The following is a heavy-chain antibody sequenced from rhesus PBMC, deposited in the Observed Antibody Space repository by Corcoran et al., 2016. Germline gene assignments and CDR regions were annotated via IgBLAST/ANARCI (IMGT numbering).Heavy chain of an antibody. CDR2: VDPEDGEA. V-gene: IGHV1-111*02. Sequence: EVQLVQSGAEVKKPGASVKISCKASGYTFTDYYLHQVRQVLGKGLEWLGRVDPEDGEANHGHKFQATVTNTADTSTDTAYMELSSLGSEDTAVYYCATGSWNNLLNYWGQGVLVTVSS. J-gene: IGHJ4*01. D-gene: IGHD1-20*01. CDR3: ATGSWNNLLNY. CDR1: GYTFTDYY.